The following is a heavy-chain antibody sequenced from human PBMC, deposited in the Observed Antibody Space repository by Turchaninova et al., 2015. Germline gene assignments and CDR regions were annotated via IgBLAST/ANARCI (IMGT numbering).Heavy chain of an antibody. V-gene: IGHV4-34*01. Sequence: QVPLLQSGAALLKPLETPEALDRSWRGIGGTVRSDEWGGDHQPPGKGLEWIEEINQSGSTNYNTSRKSRVTRSVETSKSQFSLKLSSVTAADTAVYYCARGYSSSWSHYYYYGMDVWGQGTTVTVSS. D-gene: IGHD6-13*01. CDR3: ARGYSSSWSHYYYYGMDV. CDR2: INQSGST. CDR1: IGGTVRSDE. J-gene: IGHJ6*02.